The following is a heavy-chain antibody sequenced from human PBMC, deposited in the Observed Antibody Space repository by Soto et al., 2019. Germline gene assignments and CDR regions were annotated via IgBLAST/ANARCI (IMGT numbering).Heavy chain of an antibody. CDR2: IYYSGST. CDR1: GGSIGSYD. J-gene: IGHJ3*02. D-gene: IGHD4-17*01. Sequence: SETLCLTCSVAGGSIGSYDWSWIRQPPGKGLEWIGYIYYSGSTNYNPSLKSRVTISVDTSKNQFSLKLSSVTAADTAVYYCARASEYGDYTEDAFDIWGQGTTVTVSS. V-gene: IGHV4-59*01. CDR3: ARASEYGDYTEDAFDI.